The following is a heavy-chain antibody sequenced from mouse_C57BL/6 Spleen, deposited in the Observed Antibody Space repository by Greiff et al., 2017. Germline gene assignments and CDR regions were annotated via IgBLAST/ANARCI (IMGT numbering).Heavy chain of an antibody. CDR3: ASHYYGSSYGAMDY. D-gene: IGHD1-1*01. Sequence: EVKLVESGGGLVQPGGSLKLSCAASGFTFSDYYMYWVRQTPEKRLEWVAYISNGGGSTYYPDTVQGRFTISRDNAKNTLYLQMSRLKSEDTAMYYCASHYYGSSYGAMDYWGQGTSVTVSS. J-gene: IGHJ4*01. V-gene: IGHV5-12*01. CDR1: GFTFSDYY. CDR2: ISNGGGST.